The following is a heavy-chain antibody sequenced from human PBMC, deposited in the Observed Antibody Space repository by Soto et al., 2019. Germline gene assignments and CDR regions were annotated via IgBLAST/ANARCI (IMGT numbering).Heavy chain of an antibody. CDR3: ARGGGNDPFDS. J-gene: IGHJ4*02. Sequence: PSETLSLTCTVSGGSITHGGFSWSWIQQSPGKGLEWIGYIGHLENTYFHPTFKSRLTMSIDRSKNQFSLNLSSVTAADRAVYYCARGGGNDPFDSWGQGVLVTVSS. V-gene: IGHV4-30-2*06. D-gene: IGHD5-12*01. CDR1: GGSITHGGFS. CDR2: IGHLENT.